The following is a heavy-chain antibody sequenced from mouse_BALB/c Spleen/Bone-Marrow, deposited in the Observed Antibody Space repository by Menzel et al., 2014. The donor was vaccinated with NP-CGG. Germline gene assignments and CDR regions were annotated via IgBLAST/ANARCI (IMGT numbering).Heavy chain of an antibody. J-gene: IGHJ3*01. CDR3: ARVRDYGDFSY. Sequence: VQLQQSGAELVRPGASVKLSCKASGYTFTSYWMNWVKQRPEQGLEWIGRIDPYDSETHYNQKFKDKAILTVDKSSSTAYMQLSGLTSEDSSGYYSARVRDYGDFSYWGQGTLVTVSA. V-gene: IGHV1-52*01. D-gene: IGHD2-4*01. CDR1: GYTFTSYW. CDR2: IDPYDSET.